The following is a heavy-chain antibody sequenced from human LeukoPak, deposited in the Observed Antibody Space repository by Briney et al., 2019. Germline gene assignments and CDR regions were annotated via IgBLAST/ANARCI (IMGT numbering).Heavy chain of an antibody. D-gene: IGHD2/OR15-2a*01. Sequence: SETLSLTCTVSGGSISSYYWSWIRQPPGKGLEWIGYNYYSGSTNYNPSLKSRVTMSVDTSKNQFSLKLSSVTAADTAVYYCARSISARNWFDPWGQGTLVTVSS. CDR2: NYYSGST. V-gene: IGHV4-59*01. CDR3: ARSISARNWFDP. CDR1: GGSISSYY. J-gene: IGHJ5*02.